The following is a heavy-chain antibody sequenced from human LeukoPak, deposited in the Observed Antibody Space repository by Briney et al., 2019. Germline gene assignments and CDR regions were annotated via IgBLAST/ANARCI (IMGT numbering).Heavy chain of an antibody. Sequence: ASVKVCCKASGYTFTGYYMHWVRQAPGQGLEWMGWINPNSGGTNYQGRVTMTRDTSISTAYMELSRLRSDDTAVYYCARSSGYDSDYFDYWGQGTLVTVSS. CDR2: INPNSGGT. V-gene: IGHV1-2*02. CDR3: ARSSGYDSDYFDY. J-gene: IGHJ4*02. CDR1: GYTFTGYY. D-gene: IGHD5-12*01.